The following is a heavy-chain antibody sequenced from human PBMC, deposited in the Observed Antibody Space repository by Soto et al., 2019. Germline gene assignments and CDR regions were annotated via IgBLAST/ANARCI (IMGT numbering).Heavy chain of an antibody. Sequence: EVQLVESGGGLVQPGGSLRLSCAASGFTFSSYEMNWVRQAPGKGLECVSYISSSGSTIYYADSVKGRFTISRDNANNSLYLQMTSLRAEDTAVYYCARTLTTVTTDYYYYYGMDVWGQGTTVTVSS. D-gene: IGHD4-4*01. V-gene: IGHV3-48*03. CDR1: GFTFSSYE. CDR3: ARTLTTVTTDYYYYYGMDV. CDR2: ISSSGSTI. J-gene: IGHJ6*02.